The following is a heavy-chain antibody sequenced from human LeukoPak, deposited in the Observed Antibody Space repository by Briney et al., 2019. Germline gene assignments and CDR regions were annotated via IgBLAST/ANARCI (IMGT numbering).Heavy chain of an antibody. V-gene: IGHV4-31*03. D-gene: IGHD3-10*01. Sequence: SETLSLTCTVSGGSISSGGYYWSWICQHPGKGLEWIGYIYYSGSTYYNPSLKSRVTISVDTSKNQFSLKLSSVTAADTAVYYCARVLNPWFGEFAFDYWGQGALVIVSS. CDR1: GGSISSGGYY. CDR3: ARVLNPWFGEFAFDY. J-gene: IGHJ4*02. CDR2: IYYSGST.